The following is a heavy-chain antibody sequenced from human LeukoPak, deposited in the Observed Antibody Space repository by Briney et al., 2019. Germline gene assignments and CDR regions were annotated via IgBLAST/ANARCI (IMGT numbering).Heavy chain of an antibody. CDR2: ISSSGTTI. CDR3: ARGIRQYAKSYFDY. CDR1: GFTFSDHY. D-gene: IGHD4-11*01. Sequence: GSLRLSCAASGFTFSDHYMSWIRQAPGKGLEWLSYISSSGTTIYYTDSVKGRFTISRDNAKNSLYLQMNSLRAEDMAVYYCARGIRQYAKSYFDYWGQGTLVTVSS. J-gene: IGHJ4*02. V-gene: IGHV3-11*01.